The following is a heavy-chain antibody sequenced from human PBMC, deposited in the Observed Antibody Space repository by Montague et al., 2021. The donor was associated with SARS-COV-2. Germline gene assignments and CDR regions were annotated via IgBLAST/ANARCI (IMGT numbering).Heavy chain of an antibody. CDR3: ARAATITMIVVVIDAFDI. CDR1: GGSISCGGYY. V-gene: IGHV4-31*03. D-gene: IGHD3-22*01. J-gene: IGHJ3*02. Sequence: TLSLTCTVSGGSISCGGYYWSWIRQHPGKGLEWIGYIYYSGSTYYDPSLKSRVTISVDTSKNQFSLKLSSVTAADTAVYYCARAATITMIVVVIDAFDIWGQGTMVTVSS. CDR2: IYYSGST.